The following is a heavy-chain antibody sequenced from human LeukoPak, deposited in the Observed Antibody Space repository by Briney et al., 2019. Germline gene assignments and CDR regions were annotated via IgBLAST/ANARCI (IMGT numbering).Heavy chain of an antibody. D-gene: IGHD3-9*01. CDR3: AKDREMRYSQGGFDS. Sequence: ASVKVSCKASVYSFIVYYIHWVRQAPGHGLEWMGWINPRTGDTHYPQKFRGRLTMTRDTSSSTAYMDLSRLTSVDTAVYFCAKDREMRYSQGGFDSWGQGTLITVSS. CDR1: VYSFIVYY. V-gene: IGHV1-2*02. J-gene: IGHJ4*02. CDR2: INPRTGDT.